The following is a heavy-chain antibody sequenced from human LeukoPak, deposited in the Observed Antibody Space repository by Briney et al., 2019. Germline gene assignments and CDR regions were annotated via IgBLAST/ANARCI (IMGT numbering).Heavy chain of an antibody. J-gene: IGHJ4*02. CDR2: IYYSGST. Sequence: SETLSLTCTVSGGSISSGSYYWGWIRQPPGKGLGWIGSIYYSGSTYYNPSLKSRVTISVDTSKNQFSLKLSSVTAADTAVYYCARLKPYYDYIWGSYRQYYFDYWGQGTLVTVSS. D-gene: IGHD3-16*02. V-gene: IGHV4-39*01. CDR3: ARLKPYYDYIWGSYRQYYFDY. CDR1: GGSISSGSYY.